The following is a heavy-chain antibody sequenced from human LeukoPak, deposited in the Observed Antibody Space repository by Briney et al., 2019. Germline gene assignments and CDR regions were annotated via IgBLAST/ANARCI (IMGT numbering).Heavy chain of an antibody. CDR2: IIPIFGTA. CDR1: GGTFSSYA. D-gene: IGHD1-1*01. J-gene: IGHJ5*02. Sequence: GASVKVSCKASGGTFSSYAISWVRQAPGQGLEWMGGIIPIFGTANYAQKFQGRVTITADESTSTAYMELSSPRSEDTAVYYCAREGLELETVSNWFDPWGQGTLVTVSS. CDR3: AREGLELETVSNWFDP. V-gene: IGHV1-69*01.